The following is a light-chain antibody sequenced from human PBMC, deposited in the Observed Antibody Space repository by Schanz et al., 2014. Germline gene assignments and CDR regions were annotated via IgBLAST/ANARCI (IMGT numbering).Light chain of an antibody. CDR3: QQRSGWLT. CDR1: QSVSSN. V-gene: IGKV3-11*01. Sequence: EVVLTQSPATLSLSPGERATLSCRASQSVSSNLGWYQQKPGQAPRLLIYDVFNRATGIPDRFSGSGSGTDFTLTISSLEPEDFAVYYCQQRSGWLTVGGGTKVEIK. J-gene: IGKJ4*01. CDR2: DVF.